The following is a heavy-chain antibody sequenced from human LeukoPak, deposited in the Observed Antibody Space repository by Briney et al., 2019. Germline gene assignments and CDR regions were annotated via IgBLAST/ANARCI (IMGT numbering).Heavy chain of an antibody. Sequence: SETLSLTCTVSGGSISSYYWSWIRQPPGKGLEGIGYIYYSGSTNYNPSLKSRVTISVDTSKNQFSLKLSSVTASDTDVYYCARSGRIYTGMDDGIYYSYYMDVWGKGTTVTVSS. D-gene: IGHD5-18*01. CDR2: IYYSGST. CDR3: ARSGRIYTGMDDGIYYSYYMDV. CDR1: GGSISSYY. J-gene: IGHJ6*03. V-gene: IGHV4-59*01.